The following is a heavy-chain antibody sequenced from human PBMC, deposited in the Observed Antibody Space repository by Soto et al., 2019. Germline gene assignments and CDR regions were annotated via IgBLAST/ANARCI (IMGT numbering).Heavy chain of an antibody. CDR1: GFTFTNYW. J-gene: IGHJ6*02. CDR3: AREGFTMLGGSGMDV. CDR2: INSDGSGI. V-gene: IGHV3-74*01. D-gene: IGHD3-10*02. Sequence: PGGSLRLSCAASGFTFTNYWIHWVRQAPGQGLVWVSRINSDGSGIRYADSVKGRFTISRDNAKNTVDLQMNSLRAEGTAVFYCAREGFTMLGGSGMDVWGQGTTVTVSS.